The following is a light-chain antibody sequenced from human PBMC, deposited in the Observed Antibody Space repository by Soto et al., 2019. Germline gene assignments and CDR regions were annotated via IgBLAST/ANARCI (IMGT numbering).Light chain of an antibody. J-gene: IGKJ4*01. Sequence: ESALTQSPATLSLSPGERATLSCRASPSVSNSLAWYQHKPGQAPRLLIYDASNRATGVPTRFSGSGSGTDFTLTISSLEPEDFAVYYCQQRNKWPPVTFGGGTKVDIK. V-gene: IGKV3-11*01. CDR1: PSVSNS. CDR3: QQRNKWPPVT. CDR2: DAS.